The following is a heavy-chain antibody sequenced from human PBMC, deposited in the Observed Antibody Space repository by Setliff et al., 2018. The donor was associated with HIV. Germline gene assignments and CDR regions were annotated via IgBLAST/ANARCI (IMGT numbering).Heavy chain of an antibody. CDR2: IYPRDSDT. J-gene: IGHJ6*03. CDR3: ARHTRRLDFLEWFSSHYYHYYYMDV. V-gene: IGHV5-51*01. D-gene: IGHD3-3*01. CDR1: GYSFTTYW. Sequence: GESLKISCKTSGYSFTTYWIGWVRQIPGKGLEWMGIIYPRDSDTTYSPSFEDQVIMSVDKSVSTAYLQWTSLKASDTATYFCARHTRRLDFLEWFSSHYYHYYYMDVWGQGTTVTVSS.